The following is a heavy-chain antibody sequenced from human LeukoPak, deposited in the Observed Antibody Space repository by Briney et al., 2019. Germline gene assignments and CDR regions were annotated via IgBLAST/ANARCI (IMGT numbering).Heavy chain of an antibody. V-gene: IGHV4-59*08. Sequence: KPSETLTLTCTVSGGSISNYYWSWIRQPPGKGLEWIGYIYYTGSTKYNPSLKSRVTMSVDTSDNQLSLRLTSVTAADTAIYYCARHDKRSSSSAGTYEWWGQGTLVTVSS. D-gene: IGHD6-6*01. CDR3: ARHDKRSSSSAGTYEW. CDR1: GGSISNYY. J-gene: IGHJ4*02. CDR2: IYYTGST.